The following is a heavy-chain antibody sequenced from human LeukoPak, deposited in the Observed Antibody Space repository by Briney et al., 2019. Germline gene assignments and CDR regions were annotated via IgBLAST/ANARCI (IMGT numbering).Heavy chain of an antibody. J-gene: IGHJ3*02. CDR3: ASNWGSSPDDAFDI. CDR1: GFTVSSNS. V-gene: IGHV3-53*01. CDR2: IYSDNT. D-gene: IGHD7-27*01. Sequence: PGGSLRLSCTVSGFTVSSNSMSWVRQAPGKGLEWVSFIYSDNTHYSDSVKGRFTISRDNSKNTLYLQMNSLRAEDTAVYYCASNWGSSPDDAFDIWGQGTMVTVSS.